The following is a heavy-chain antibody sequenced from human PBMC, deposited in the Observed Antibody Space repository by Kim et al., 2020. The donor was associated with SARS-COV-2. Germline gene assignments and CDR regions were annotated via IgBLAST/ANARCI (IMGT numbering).Heavy chain of an antibody. CDR3: SLIGHYYGSDSSHGMDI. J-gene: IGHJ6*02. CDR2: IKSKTDGGAT. D-gene: IGHD3-10*01. V-gene: IGHV3-15*01. CDR1: GFTLSKSW. Sequence: GGSLRLSCAASGFTLSKSWMSWVRQAPGKGLEWVGLIKSKTDGGATDYAAPVKGRFTISRDDSKNTLYLQMNSLKTEDTAVYYCSLIGHYYGSDSSHGMDIWGQGTTVTVSS.